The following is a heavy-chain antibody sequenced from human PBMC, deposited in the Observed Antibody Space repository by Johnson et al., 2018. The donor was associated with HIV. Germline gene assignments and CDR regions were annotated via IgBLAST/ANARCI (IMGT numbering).Heavy chain of an antibody. CDR3: ARDRGYWDAFHI. CDR1: RFTFSDYY. CDR2: ISSSGGTI. J-gene: IGHJ3*02. D-gene: IGHD3-22*01. Sequence: QEQLVESGGGLVKPGGSLRLSCAASRFTFSDYYMSWIRQTPGKGLEWVSYISSSGGTIYYADSVKGRFSISRDNAKNSLYLQMNSLRAEDTAVYYCARDRGYWDAFHIWGQGTMVTVSS. V-gene: IGHV3-11*04.